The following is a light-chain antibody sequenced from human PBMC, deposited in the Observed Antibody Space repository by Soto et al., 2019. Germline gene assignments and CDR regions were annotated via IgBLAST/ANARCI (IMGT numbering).Light chain of an antibody. CDR3: QQYHSSSWT. CDR1: QSVSNR. CDR2: NAS. V-gene: IGKV1-5*03. Sequence: EIEMTQSPSTLSASVGETVTITCRASQSVSNRLAWYQQKPGKAPKFLIYNASTLERGVPARFSGSGSGTEFTLTISSLQPDDFATYYCQQYHSSSWTFGRGTKVEIK. J-gene: IGKJ1*01.